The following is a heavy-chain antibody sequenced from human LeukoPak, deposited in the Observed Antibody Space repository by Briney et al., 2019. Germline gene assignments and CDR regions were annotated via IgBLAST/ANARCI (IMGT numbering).Heavy chain of an antibody. J-gene: IGHJ3*02. V-gene: IGHV1-2*02. D-gene: IGHD3-16*01. CDR3: ARGPITFYAFDI. CDR1: GYTFTGYY. Sequence: ASVKVSCKASGYTFTGYYMHGVRQAPGQGLEWMGWINPNSGGTNYAQKFQGRVTMTRDTSISTAYMELSRLRSDDTAVYYCARGPITFYAFDIWGQGTMVTVSS. CDR2: INPNSGGT.